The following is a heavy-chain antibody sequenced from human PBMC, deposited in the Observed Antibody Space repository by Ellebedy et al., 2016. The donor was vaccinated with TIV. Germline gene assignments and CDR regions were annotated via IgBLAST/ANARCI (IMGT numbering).Heavy chain of an antibody. D-gene: IGHD3-22*01. J-gene: IGHJ6*02. Sequence: PGGSLRLSCAASGFTFSSYAMHWVRQAPAKGLEWVAVISYDGSNKYYADSVKGRFTISRDNSKNTLYLQMNSLRVEDTAVYYCARSDMIVVGNAMDVWGQGTTVTVSS. V-gene: IGHV3-30*04. CDR3: ARSDMIVVGNAMDV. CDR2: ISYDGSNK. CDR1: GFTFSSYA.